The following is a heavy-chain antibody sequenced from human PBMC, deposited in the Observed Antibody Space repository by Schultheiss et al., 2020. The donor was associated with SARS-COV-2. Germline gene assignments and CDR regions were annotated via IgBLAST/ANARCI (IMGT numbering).Heavy chain of an antibody. V-gene: IGHV1-2*02. J-gene: IGHJ4*02. CDR1: GYTFTGYY. D-gene: IGHD5-24*01. Sequence: ASVKVSCKASGYTFTGYYMHWVRQAPGQGLEWMGWINPNSGGTNYAQKFQGRVTMTRDTSISTAYMELSRLRSDDTAVYYCARDRGPRVRWLQDGRDDYWGQGTLVTVSS. CDR2: INPNSGGT. CDR3: ARDRGPRVRWLQDGRDDY.